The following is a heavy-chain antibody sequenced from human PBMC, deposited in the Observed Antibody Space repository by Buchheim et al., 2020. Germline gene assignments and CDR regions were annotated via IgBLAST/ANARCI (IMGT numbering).Heavy chain of an antibody. Sequence: QVQLVQSGAEVKKPGASVKVSCKASGYPFTDYYLHWVRQAPGQGLEWMGWINPNSGGTKYALKFQGRVTMTRDTSITTAYMELRRLKSDDTAMYYCARVKGFNWAYDYWGQGTL. V-gene: IGHV1-2*02. CDR3: ARVKGFNWAYDY. D-gene: IGHD1-1*01. J-gene: IGHJ4*02. CDR2: INPNSGGT. CDR1: GYPFTDYY.